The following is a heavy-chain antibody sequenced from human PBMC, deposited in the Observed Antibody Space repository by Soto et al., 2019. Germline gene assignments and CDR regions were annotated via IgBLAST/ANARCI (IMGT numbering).Heavy chain of an antibody. CDR2: MNPNSGNT. D-gene: IGHD3-10*01. V-gene: IGHV1-8*01. Sequence: QVQLVQSGAEVKKPGASVKVSCKASGYTFTSYDINWMRQATGQGLEWMGWMNPNSGNTGYAQKFQGRVTMTRNTSISTAYMELSSLRSEDTAVYYCASMVRGVIKSYYYMDVWGKGTTVTVSS. CDR3: ASMVRGVIKSYYYMDV. CDR1: GYTFTSYD. J-gene: IGHJ6*03.